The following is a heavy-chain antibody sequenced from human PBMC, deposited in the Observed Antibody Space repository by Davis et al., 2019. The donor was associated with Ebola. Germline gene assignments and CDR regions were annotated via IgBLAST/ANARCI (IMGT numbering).Heavy chain of an antibody. J-gene: IGHJ4*02. Sequence: AASVKVSCKASGYTFTSYGISWVRQAPGQGLEWMGWISAYNGNTNYAQKLQGRVTMTTDTSTSTAYMELRSLRSDDTAVYYCARDYSSSSHRDFDYWGQGTLVTVSS. D-gene: IGHD6-6*01. CDR3: ARDYSSSSHRDFDY. CDR1: GYTFTSYG. V-gene: IGHV1-18*04. CDR2: ISAYNGNT.